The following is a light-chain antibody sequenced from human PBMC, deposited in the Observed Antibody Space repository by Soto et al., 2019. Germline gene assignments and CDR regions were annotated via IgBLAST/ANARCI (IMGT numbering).Light chain of an antibody. CDR3: SSYTSTSTLV. CDR2: EVS. J-gene: IGLJ2*01. CDR1: SSDVGAYNY. V-gene: IGLV2-14*01. Sequence: QSVLTQPASVSGSPGQSITISCTGTSSDVGAYNYVSWFPQHPGKAPKLMIYEVSNRPSGISSRFSGSKSGNTASLTISGLQAEDDADYYCSSYTSTSTLVFGGGTKLTVL.